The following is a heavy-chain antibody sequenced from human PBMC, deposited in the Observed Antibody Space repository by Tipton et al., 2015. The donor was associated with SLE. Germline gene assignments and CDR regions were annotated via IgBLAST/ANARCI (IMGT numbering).Heavy chain of an antibody. CDR2: IYYSGST. J-gene: IGHJ3*02. Sequence: TLSLTCTVSGGSISSHYWSWIRQPPGKGLEWIGYIYYSGSTNYSPSLKSRVTISVDTSKNQFSLKLSSVTAADTAVYYCARDPGRALHAFDIWGQGTMVTVSS. D-gene: IGHD5-24*01. CDR1: GGSISSHY. CDR3: ARDPGRALHAFDI. V-gene: IGHV4-59*11.